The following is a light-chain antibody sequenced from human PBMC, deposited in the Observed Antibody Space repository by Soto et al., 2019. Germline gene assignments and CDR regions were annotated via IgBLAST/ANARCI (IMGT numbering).Light chain of an antibody. J-gene: IGLJ2*01. CDR1: SSDVGGYKY. CDR2: AVN. V-gene: IGLV2-14*01. Sequence: QSALTQPASVSGSPGQSITISCTGTSSDVGGYKYVSWYQHHPGQAPKLMIHAVNSRPSGVSTRFSGSKSGNTASLTISGLQPEDEADYYCSSYTDRTTLVVFGGGTQLTVL. CDR3: SSYTDRTTLVV.